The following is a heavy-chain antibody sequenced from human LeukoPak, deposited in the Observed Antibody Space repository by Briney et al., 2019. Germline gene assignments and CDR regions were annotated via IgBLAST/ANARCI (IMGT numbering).Heavy chain of an antibody. CDR3: ADLGYSNDWISPYYYGMDV. CDR2: ISGSGSST. D-gene: IGHD6-19*01. J-gene: IGHJ6*02. V-gene: IGHV3-23*01. Sequence: GGSLRLACAASGFIFSSYAMTWVRQAPGKGLEWVSGISGSGSSTYYADSVKGQFTISRDNSKNTLYLPMNSLRAEDTAVYYCADLGYSNDWISPYYYGMDVWGQGTTVIVSS. CDR1: GFIFSSYA.